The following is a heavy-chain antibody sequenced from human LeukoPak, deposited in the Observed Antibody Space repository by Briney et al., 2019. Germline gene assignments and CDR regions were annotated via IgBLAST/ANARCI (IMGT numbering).Heavy chain of an antibody. V-gene: IGHV1-58*01. CDR3: AVNGVIAADAFDI. Sequence: SVTVSCKASGFTFTSSAVQWVRQARGQRLEWIGWIVVGSGNTNYAQKFQERVTITRDMSTSTAYMELSSLRSEDTAVYYCAVNGVIAADAFDIWGQGTMVTVSS. CDR1: GFTFTSSA. J-gene: IGHJ3*02. CDR2: IVVGSGNT. D-gene: IGHD6-25*01.